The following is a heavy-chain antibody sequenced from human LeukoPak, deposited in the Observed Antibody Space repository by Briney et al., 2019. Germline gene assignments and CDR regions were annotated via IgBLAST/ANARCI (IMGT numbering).Heavy chain of an antibody. CDR2: INHSGST. CDR3: ARASGSYFDAFDI. CDR1: GAFIGSYY. D-gene: IGHD1-26*01. Sequence: SETLSLTCTVSGAFIGSYYWSWIRQPPGKGLEWIGEINHSGSTNYNPSLKSRVTISVDTSKNQFSLKLSSVTAADTAVYYCARASGSYFDAFDIWGQGTMVTVSS. J-gene: IGHJ3*02. V-gene: IGHV4-34*01.